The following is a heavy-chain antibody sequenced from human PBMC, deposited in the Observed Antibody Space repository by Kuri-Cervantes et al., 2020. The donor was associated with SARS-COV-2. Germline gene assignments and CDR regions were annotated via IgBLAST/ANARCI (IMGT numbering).Heavy chain of an antibody. CDR1: GFTFSSYG. V-gene: IGHV3-33*01. D-gene: IGHD1-1*01. CDR2: IWYDGSNK. Sequence: GESLKISCAASGFTFSSYGMHWARQAPGEGLEWVAVIWYDGSNKYYADSVKGRFTISRDNSKNTLYLQMNSLRAEDTAVYYCVRDGDHWNFDYWGQGTLVTVSS. J-gene: IGHJ4*02. CDR3: VRDGDHWNFDY.